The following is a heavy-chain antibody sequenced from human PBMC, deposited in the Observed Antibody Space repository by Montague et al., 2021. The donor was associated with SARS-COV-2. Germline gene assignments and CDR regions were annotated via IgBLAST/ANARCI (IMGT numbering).Heavy chain of an antibody. Sequence: SLRLSCAASGFTFSSYAMSWVRQAPGKGLEWVSAISGSGGSTYYADSVKGRFTISRDNSKNTLYLQMNSLRAEDTAVYYCAMQYCSSTSCYYYYGMDVWGQGTLVTVSS. J-gene: IGHJ6*02. V-gene: IGHV3-23*01. CDR2: ISGSGGST. D-gene: IGHD2-2*01. CDR1: GFTFSSYA. CDR3: AMQYCSSTSCYYYYGMDV.